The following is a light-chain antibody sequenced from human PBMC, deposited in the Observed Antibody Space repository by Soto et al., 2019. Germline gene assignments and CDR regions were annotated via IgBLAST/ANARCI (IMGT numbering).Light chain of an antibody. J-gene: IGLJ2*01. V-gene: IGLV1-44*01. CDR3: CAYAGSNTLV. CDR2: STN. CDR1: SSNIGSNS. Sequence: QSVLTQPPSASGTPGQRVTISCSGSSSNIGSNSVNWYQQLPGTAPKLLIYSTNQRPSGVPDRFSGSKSDTSASLAISGLQSEDEADYYCCAYAGSNTLVFGGGTKLTVL.